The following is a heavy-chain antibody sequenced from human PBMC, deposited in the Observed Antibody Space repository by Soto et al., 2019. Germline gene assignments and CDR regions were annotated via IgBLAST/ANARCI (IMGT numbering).Heavy chain of an antibody. J-gene: IGHJ4*02. V-gene: IGHV3-23*01. CDR1: GFTLSDHY. D-gene: IGHD3-3*01. CDR2: ISGSGGST. Sequence: VGSLRLSCAASGFTLSDHYMDWVRQAPGKGLEWVSAISGSGGSTYYADSVKGRFTISRDISRNTVYLQMNSLRAEDTAVYYCAKGVTYYDFWSGYFDYWGPGTLVTVSS. CDR3: AKGVTYYDFWSGYFDY.